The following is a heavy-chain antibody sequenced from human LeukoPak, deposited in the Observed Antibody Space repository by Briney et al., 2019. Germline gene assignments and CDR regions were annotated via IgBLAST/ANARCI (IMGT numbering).Heavy chain of an antibody. CDR2: ISAYNGNT. CDR3: ARAPGIAAAASYYFDY. CDR1: GYTFTSYG. D-gene: IGHD6-13*01. J-gene: IGHJ4*02. V-gene: IGHV1-18*01. Sequence: GASVTVSCKASGYTFTSYGISWVRQAPGQGLEGMGWISAYNGNTNYAQKLQGRVTMTTDTSTSTAYMELRSLRSDDTAVYYCARAPGIAAAASYYFDYWGQGTLVTVSS.